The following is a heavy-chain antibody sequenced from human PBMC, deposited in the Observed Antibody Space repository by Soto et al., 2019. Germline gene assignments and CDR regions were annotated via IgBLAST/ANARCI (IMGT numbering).Heavy chain of an antibody. CDR3: AKPGTRQQLVPLPLYVVDV. Sequence: GGSLRLSCAASGFTFSSYGMHWVRQAPGKGLEWVAVISYDGSNKYYADSVKGRFTISRDNSKNTLYLQMNSMRAEDKAVYYSAKPGTRQQLVPLPLYVVDVWGQGTTVTVSS. J-gene: IGHJ6*02. V-gene: IGHV3-30*18. D-gene: IGHD6-13*01. CDR2: ISYDGSNK. CDR1: GFTFSSYG.